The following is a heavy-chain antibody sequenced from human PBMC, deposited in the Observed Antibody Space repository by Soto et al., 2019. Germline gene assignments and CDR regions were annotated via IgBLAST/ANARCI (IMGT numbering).Heavy chain of an antibody. V-gene: IGHV4-59*01. J-gene: IGHJ3*01. CDR1: GGSISSYY. Sequence: SETLSLTCTVSGGSISSYYWSWIRQPPGKGLEWIGYIYYSGSTNYNPSLKSRITISVDTSKNQFSLKLSFVTAADTAVYYCARVWGGAFDFWGQGTMVTVSS. D-gene: IGHD3-10*01. CDR2: IYYSGST. CDR3: ARVWGGAFDF.